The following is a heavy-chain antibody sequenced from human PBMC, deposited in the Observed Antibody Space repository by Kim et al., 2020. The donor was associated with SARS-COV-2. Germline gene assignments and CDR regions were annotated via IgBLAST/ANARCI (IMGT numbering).Heavy chain of an antibody. D-gene: IGHD3-16*02. CDR3: ARVERDDYVWGSYRYKPLNDAFDI. J-gene: IGHJ3*02. CDR1: GYTFTSYG. V-gene: IGHV1-18*01. Sequence: ASVKVSCKASGYTFTSYGISWVRQAPGQGLEWMGWISAYNGNTNYAQKLQGRVTMTTDTSTSTAYMELRSLRSDDTAVYYCARVERDDYVWGSYRYKPLNDAFDIWGQGTMVTVSS. CDR2: ISAYNGNT.